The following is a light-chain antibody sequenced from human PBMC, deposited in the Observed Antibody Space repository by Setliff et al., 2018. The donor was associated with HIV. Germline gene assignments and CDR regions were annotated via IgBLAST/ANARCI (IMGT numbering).Light chain of an antibody. J-gene: IGLJ1*01. CDR1: KIGRKS. CDR3: QVWDNNGDFYV. V-gene: IGLV3-21*02. CDR2: DDS. Sequence: SYELTQPHSVSVATAQTARITCGGNKIGRKSVHWYQQKPGQAPVLVVYDDSDQPSKISERFSGSKSGNMATLTINRVEAGDEADYYCQVWDNNGDFYVFGSGTKVTVL.